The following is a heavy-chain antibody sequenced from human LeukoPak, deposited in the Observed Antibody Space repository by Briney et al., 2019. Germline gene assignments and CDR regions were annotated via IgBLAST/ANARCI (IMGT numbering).Heavy chain of an antibody. CDR2: ISRDGYYM. J-gene: IGHJ4*02. V-gene: IGHV3-21*01. CDR3: ARDVSWFGELTAIDL. CDR1: GFTFSSYW. D-gene: IGHD3-10*01. Sequence: GGSLRFSCAASGFTFSSYWMHWVRQTPGKGLEWVSCISRDGYYMYYADSLKGRFTISRDSAKNSVYLQIHSLRADDTAVYYCARDVSWFGELTAIDLWGQGTLIIVSS.